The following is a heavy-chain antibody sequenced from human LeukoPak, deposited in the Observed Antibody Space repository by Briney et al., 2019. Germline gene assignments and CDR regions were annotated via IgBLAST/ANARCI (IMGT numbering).Heavy chain of an antibody. CDR2: IIPIFGTA. Sequence: SVKVSCKASRGTFSSYAISWVRQAPGQGLEWMGGIIPIFGTANYAQKFQGRVTITADESTSTAYMELSSLRSEDTAVYYCARDRYAYQPLQGAHDAFDIWGQGTMVTVSS. CDR3: ARDRYAYQPLQGAHDAFDI. CDR1: RGTFSSYA. J-gene: IGHJ3*02. V-gene: IGHV1-69*13. D-gene: IGHD2-2*01.